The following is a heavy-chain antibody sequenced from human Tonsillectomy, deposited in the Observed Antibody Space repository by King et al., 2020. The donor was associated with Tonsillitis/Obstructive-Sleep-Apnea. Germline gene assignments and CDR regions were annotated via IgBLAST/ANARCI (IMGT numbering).Heavy chain of an antibody. J-gene: IGHJ6*02. D-gene: IGHD3-9*01. CDR1: GYSFTSYW. CDR2: IDPSDSYT. V-gene: IGHV5-10-1*03. Sequence: VQLVESGAEVKKPGESLRISCKGSGYSFTSYWITWVRQMPGKGLEWMGRIDPSDSYTNYSPSFQGHVTISADKSIGTAYLQWSSLKASDTAMYYCATRTYYDIFGGFYYAMDVWGQGTPVTVSS. CDR3: ATRTYYDIFGGFYYAMDV.